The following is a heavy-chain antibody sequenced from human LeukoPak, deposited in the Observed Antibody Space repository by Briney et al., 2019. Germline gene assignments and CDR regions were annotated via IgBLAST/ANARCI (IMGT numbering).Heavy chain of an antibody. CDR3: ARGLVAGGTYDMDV. J-gene: IGHJ6*02. CDR1: GFTFSSYE. Sequence: GGSLRLSCAASGFTFSSYEMNWVRQAPGKGLEWVSYISSSSSTIYYADSVKGRFTISRDNAKNSLYLQMNSLRAEDTAVYYCARGLVAGGTYDMDVRGQGTTVTVSS. D-gene: IGHD2-2*01. CDR2: ISSSSSTI. V-gene: IGHV3-48*03.